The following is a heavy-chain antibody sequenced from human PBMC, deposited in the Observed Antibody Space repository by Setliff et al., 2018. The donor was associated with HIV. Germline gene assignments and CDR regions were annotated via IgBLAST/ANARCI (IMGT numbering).Heavy chain of an antibody. CDR3: ARDRHYPGLGSYGP. V-gene: IGHV4-4*07. J-gene: IGHJ5*02. Sequence: TLXLTXXXGGGSFGDYHWSWIGKPXGRGXXWIGRIFRSGTTDYKFSLKSRVTXXXDTSRNQFSLRLTSGTAEDTAVYYCARDRHYPGLGSYGPWGPGTLVTVSS. CDR2: IFRSGTT. CDR1: GGSFGDYH. D-gene: IGHD3-10*01.